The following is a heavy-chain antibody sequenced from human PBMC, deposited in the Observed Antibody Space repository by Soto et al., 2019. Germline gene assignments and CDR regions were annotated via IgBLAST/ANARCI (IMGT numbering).Heavy chain of an antibody. CDR1: GGAISNCDYP. D-gene: IGHD2-2*01. J-gene: IGHJ4*02. Sequence: PSETLSPTFAVSGGAISNCDYPGSWIRHPPGKGLEWIGYIYHSGSTYYNPSLKSRVTISVDRSKNQFSLRLTAVTAADTAVYYCARYCSSTSCSVGGFDYWGQGTLVTVS. CDR2: IYHSGST. CDR3: ARYCSSTSCSVGGFDY. V-gene: IGHV4-30-2*01.